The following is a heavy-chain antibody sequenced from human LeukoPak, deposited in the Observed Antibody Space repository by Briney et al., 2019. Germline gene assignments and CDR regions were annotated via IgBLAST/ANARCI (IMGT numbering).Heavy chain of an antibody. J-gene: IGHJ4*02. CDR1: GFTFSSYG. D-gene: IGHD2-15*01. CDR3: AKSHHYCSGGSCPLDY. Sequence: GGSLRLSCAASGFTFSSYGMHWVRQAPGKGLKWVAIISYDGSNKSYADSVQGRFTISRDNSKNTLYLQMNSLGAEDTAVYYCAKSHHYCSGGSCPLDYWGQGTLVTVSS. CDR2: ISYDGSNK. V-gene: IGHV3-30*18.